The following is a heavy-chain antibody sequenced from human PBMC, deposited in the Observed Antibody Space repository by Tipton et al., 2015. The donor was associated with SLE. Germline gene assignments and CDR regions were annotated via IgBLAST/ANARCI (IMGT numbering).Heavy chain of an antibody. CDR3: VRFLSGPDAFDI. Sequence: TLSLTCEVYGGSLRHYFWSWIRQAPGKGLEWIGEMNYLGATNFNPSLKSRVTISLDTSKNQFSLNLSSVTAADTALYYCVRFLSGPDAFDIWGHGTMVTVSS. J-gene: IGHJ3*02. CDR1: GGSLRHYF. D-gene: IGHD3-3*01. V-gene: IGHV4-34*01. CDR2: MNYLGAT.